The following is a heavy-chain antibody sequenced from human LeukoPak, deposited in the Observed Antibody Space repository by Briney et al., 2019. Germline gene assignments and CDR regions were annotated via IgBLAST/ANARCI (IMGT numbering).Heavy chain of an antibody. CDR3: AKDNGRYYYYYYMDV. J-gene: IGHJ6*03. CDR1: GFTFSSYG. V-gene: IGHV3-30*18. CDR2: ISYDGSNK. Sequence: GGSLRLSCAASGFTFSSYGMHWVRQAPGKGLEWVAVISYDGSNKYYADSVKGRFTISRDNSKNTLYLQMNSLRAEDTAVYYCAKDNGRYYYYYYMDVWGKGTTVTVSS.